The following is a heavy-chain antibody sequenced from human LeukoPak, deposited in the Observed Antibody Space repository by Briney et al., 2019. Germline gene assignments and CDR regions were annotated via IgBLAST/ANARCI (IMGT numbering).Heavy chain of an antibody. Sequence: GRSLRLSCAASGFTFSSYGMHWVRQAPGKGLEWEAVISYDGSNKYYADSVKGRFTISRDNSKNTLYLSMNSLRAEDTAVYYCAKDDDSSGYYYPHLDYWGQGTLVTVSS. CDR1: GFTFSSYG. V-gene: IGHV3-30*18. J-gene: IGHJ4*02. CDR3: AKDDDSSGYYYPHLDY. CDR2: ISYDGSNK. D-gene: IGHD3-22*01.